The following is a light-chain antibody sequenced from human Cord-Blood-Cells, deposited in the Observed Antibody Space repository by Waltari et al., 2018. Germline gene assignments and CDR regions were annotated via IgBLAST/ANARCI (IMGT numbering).Light chain of an antibody. Sequence: SSELTQDTAVSVALGQTVRITCQGASLRSYYAHWYQQKPGQAPVLVIYGKNNRPSGIPDRFSGSSSGNTASLTITGAQAEDEADYYCNSRDSSGNHWVFGGGTKLTVL. V-gene: IGLV3-19*01. CDR2: GKN. J-gene: IGLJ3*02. CDR3: NSRDSSGNHWV. CDR1: SLRSYY.